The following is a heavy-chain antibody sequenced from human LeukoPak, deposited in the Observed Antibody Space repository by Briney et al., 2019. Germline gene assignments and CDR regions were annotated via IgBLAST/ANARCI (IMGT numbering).Heavy chain of an antibody. CDR3: ARGFRTGDMTTFAH. Sequence: ASVKVSCKASGYTFTGYYMHWVRQAPGQGLEWMGWIYSNNGGTDYAQKFQGRVTMTRDTSISTAYMEVSRVRSDDTAVYYCARGFRTGDMTTFAHWGQGTLVTVSS. D-gene: IGHD2-15*01. CDR1: GYTFTGYY. J-gene: IGHJ4*02. CDR2: IYSNNGGT. V-gene: IGHV1-2*02.